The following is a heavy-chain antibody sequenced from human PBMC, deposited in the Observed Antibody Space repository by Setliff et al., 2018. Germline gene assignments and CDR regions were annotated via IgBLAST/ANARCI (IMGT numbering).Heavy chain of an antibody. CDR3: ARRNGGSSQYDH. J-gene: IGHJ4*02. CDR1: GYTFTDHY. D-gene: IGHD2-15*01. V-gene: IGHV1-69-2*01. CDR2: IDPKDHET. Sequence: GASVKVSCKASGYTFTDHYIHWVQHAPGKGLEWVGRIDPKDHETKYAHRFQGRVTIIADTSTDTAYMELRSLRSDDTAVYFCARRNGGSSQYDHWGQGTLVTVSS.